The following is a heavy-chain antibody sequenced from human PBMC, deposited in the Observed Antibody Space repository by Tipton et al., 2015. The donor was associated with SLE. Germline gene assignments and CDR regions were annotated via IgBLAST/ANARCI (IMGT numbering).Heavy chain of an antibody. D-gene: IGHD3-3*01. CDR2: MNPSTGNT. CDR3: AAHDFWSGYPHYFYFFAMNF. CDR1: GYTFTSYE. J-gene: IGHJ6*02. Sequence: QLVQSGAEVKKPGASVKVSCKASGYTFTSYEINWVRQATGQGLEWMGWMNPSTGNTVYAQKFQDRVTLTRNTSITTAYMELSSLRSDDTAVYYCAAHDFWSGYPHYFYFFAMNFWGQGTTVTVSS. V-gene: IGHV1-8*01.